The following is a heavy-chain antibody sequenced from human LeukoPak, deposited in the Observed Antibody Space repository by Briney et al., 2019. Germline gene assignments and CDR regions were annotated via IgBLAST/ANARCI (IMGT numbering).Heavy chain of an antibody. CDR1: GFTFRRYA. D-gene: IGHD2-2*01. CDR2: ISYDGSNK. J-gene: IGHJ4*02. CDR3: ARPPALYQLLYYFDY. Sequence: GRSLRLSCAPSGFTFRRYAMHWVRQAPRKGLEWVAVISYDGSNKYYADSVKGRFTISRDNSKNTLYLQMNSLRAEDTAVYYCARPPALYQLLYYFDYWGQGTLVTVSS. V-gene: IGHV3-30*01.